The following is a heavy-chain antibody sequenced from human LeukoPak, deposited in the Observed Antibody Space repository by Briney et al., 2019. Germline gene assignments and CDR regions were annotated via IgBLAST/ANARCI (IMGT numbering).Heavy chain of an antibody. D-gene: IGHD2-21*02. CDR1: GFTFSTYW. Sequence: GGSLTLSCEAPGFTFSTYWMKWVRQAPGKGLEWVANIKQDGSQKYYVDSVKGRFIISRDNAKNSLYLQMNSVRAEDTAVYYCAREGTFGDYRASGDHWGQGALVTVSS. CDR2: IKQDGSQK. J-gene: IGHJ4*02. CDR3: AREGTFGDYRASGDH. V-gene: IGHV3-7*03.